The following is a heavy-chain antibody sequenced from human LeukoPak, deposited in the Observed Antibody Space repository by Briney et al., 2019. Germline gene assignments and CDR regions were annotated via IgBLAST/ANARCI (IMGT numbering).Heavy chain of an antibody. D-gene: IGHD1-26*01. V-gene: IGHV1-69*02. CDR1: GYTFTSYY. CDR2: IIPILGIA. CDR3: AGTEPTRAFDI. Sequence: SVKVSCKASGYTFTSYYMHWVRQAPGQGLEWMGRIIPILGIANYAQKFQGRVTITADKSTSTAYMELSSLRSEDTAVYYCAGTEPTRAFDIWGQGTMVTVSS. J-gene: IGHJ3*02.